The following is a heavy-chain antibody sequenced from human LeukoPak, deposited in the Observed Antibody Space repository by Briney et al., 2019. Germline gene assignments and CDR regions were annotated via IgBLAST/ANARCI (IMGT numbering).Heavy chain of an antibody. CDR1: GGTFSSYA. CDR2: IIPIFGTA. CDR3: ARDGNRIQLWTIEVSAFDI. Sequence: SVKVSCKASGGTFSSYAISWVRQAPGQGLEWMGGIIPIFGTANYAQKFQGRVTITRDTSASTAYMELSSLRSEDTAVYYCARDGNRIQLWTIEVSAFDIWGQGTMVTVSS. J-gene: IGHJ3*02. V-gene: IGHV1-69*05. D-gene: IGHD5-18*01.